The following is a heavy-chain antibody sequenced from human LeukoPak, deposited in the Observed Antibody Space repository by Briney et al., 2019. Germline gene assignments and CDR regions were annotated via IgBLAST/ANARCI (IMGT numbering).Heavy chain of an antibody. CDR1: GGSISSHY. Sequence: SETLSLTCTVSGGSISSHYWSWVRQPAGKGLEWIGRIYTSGSTNYNPSLKSRVTISVDTSKNQFSLKLSSVTAADTAVYYRASLVACARLDCWGKGAMVTVSS. V-gene: IGHV4-4*07. D-gene: IGHD2-8*02. CDR3: ASLVACARLDC. CDR2: IYTSGST. J-gene: IGHJ4*02.